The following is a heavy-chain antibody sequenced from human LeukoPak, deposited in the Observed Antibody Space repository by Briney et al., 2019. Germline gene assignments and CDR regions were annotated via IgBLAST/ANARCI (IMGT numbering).Heavy chain of an antibody. CDR1: GYTFTSYG. CDR2: ISAYNGNT. D-gene: IGHD4-17*01. J-gene: IGHJ5*02. Sequence: ASVKVSCKASGYTFTSYGISWVRKAPGQGLEWMGWISAYNGNTNYAQKLQGRVTMTTDTSTSTAYMELRSLRSDDTAVYYCARVNMDGDYGGANWFDPWGQGTLVTVSS. CDR3: ARVNMDGDYGGANWFDP. V-gene: IGHV1-18*01.